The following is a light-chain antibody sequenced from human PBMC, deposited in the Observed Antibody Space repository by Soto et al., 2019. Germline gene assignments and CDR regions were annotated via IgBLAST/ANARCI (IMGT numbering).Light chain of an antibody. CDR2: DVS. V-gene: IGLV2-11*01. Sequence: QSALTQPRSVSGSPGQSVTISCTGTSSDVGGYNYVSWYQQHPGKAPKVMIYDVSERPSGVPDRFSGSKSGKTASLTISGLQVEDEADYYCCSYAGSPRYVFGTGTKVTVL. CDR1: SSDVGGYNY. J-gene: IGLJ1*01. CDR3: CSYAGSPRYV.